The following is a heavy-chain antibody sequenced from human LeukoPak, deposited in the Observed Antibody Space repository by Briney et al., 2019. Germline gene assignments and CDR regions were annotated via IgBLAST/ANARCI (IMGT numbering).Heavy chain of an antibody. D-gene: IGHD3-22*01. CDR1: GGTFSSYA. Sequence: GSSVKVSCKAPGGTFSSYAISWVRQAPGQGLEWMGRIIPILGIANYAQKFQGRVTITADKSTSTAYMELSSLRSEDTAVYYCARDEYYYDSSGYYLSGWGQGTLVTVSS. V-gene: IGHV1-69*04. CDR2: IIPILGIA. J-gene: IGHJ4*02. CDR3: ARDEYYYDSSGYYLSG.